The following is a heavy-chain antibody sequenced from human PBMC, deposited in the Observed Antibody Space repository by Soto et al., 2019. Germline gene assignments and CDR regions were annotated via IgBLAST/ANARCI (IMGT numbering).Heavy chain of an antibody. J-gene: IGHJ3*02. V-gene: IGHV4-31*03. CDR2: IFYSGNT. CDR1: GGSINSGSYY. Sequence: SETLSLTCTVSGGSINSGSYYWSWIRQHPGKGLEWIGYIFYSGNTYYNPSLKSRVTISVDTSKNQFSLKLSSVTAADTALYYCARAVADNDDTFDIWGQGTMVTVSS. CDR3: ARAVADNDDTFDI. D-gene: IGHD6-19*01.